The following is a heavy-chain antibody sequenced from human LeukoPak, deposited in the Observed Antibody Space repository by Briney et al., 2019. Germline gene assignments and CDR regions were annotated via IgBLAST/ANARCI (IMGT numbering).Heavy chain of an antibody. D-gene: IGHD2-21*02. CDR1: GFTFSNYA. CDR2: ISSDGGST. J-gene: IGHJ4*02. CDR3: ARDLRLKELAYCGGDCLDY. Sequence: GGSLRLSCAASGFTFSNYAMHWVRQAPGKGLEYVSAISSDGGSTYYANSVKGRFTISRDNSKNTLYLQMGSLRAEDMAVYYCARDLRLKELAYCGGDCLDYWGQGTLVTVSS. V-gene: IGHV3-64*01.